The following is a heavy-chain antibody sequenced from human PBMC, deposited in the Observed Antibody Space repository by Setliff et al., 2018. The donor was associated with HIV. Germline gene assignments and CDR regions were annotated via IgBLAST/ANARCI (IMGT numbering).Heavy chain of an antibody. D-gene: IGHD5-18*01. CDR1: GGSISSYY. Sequence: ASETLSLTCTVSGGSISSYYWSWIRQPPGKGLEWIGYIYTSGSTYYNPSLKSRVTISVDTSKNQFSLKLSSVTAADTAVYYCARPRYTYGTPPAFDIWGRGTVVTVS. V-gene: IGHV4-4*08. CDR3: ARPRYTYGTPPAFDI. CDR2: IYTSGST. J-gene: IGHJ3*02.